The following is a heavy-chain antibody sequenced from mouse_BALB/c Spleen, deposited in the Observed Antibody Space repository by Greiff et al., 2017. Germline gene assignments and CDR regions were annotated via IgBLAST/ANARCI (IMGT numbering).Heavy chain of an antibody. CDR2: ISSGGGST. CDR1: GFAFSSYD. J-gene: IGHJ3*01. V-gene: IGHV5-12-1*01. Sequence: DVHLVESGGGLVKPGGSLKLSCAASGFAFSSYDMSWVRQTPEKRLEWVAYISSGGGSTYYPDTVKGRFTISRDNAKNTLYLQMSSLKSEDTAMYYCARHRYGAWFAYWGQGTLVTVSA. CDR3: ARHRYGAWFAY. D-gene: IGHD2-14*01.